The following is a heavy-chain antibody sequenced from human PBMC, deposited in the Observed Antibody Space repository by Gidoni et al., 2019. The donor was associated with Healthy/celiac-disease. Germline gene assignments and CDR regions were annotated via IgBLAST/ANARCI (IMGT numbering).Heavy chain of an antibody. CDR1: GFTFRSYG. CDR3: AKDHVLVRGPYGYFDY. CDR2: ISYDGSNN. J-gene: IGHJ4*02. V-gene: IGHV3-30*18. D-gene: IGHD3-10*01. Sequence: QVQLVESGGGVVQHGRSLSLYCADAGFTFRSYGMHWVCQAPGKGLEWLAVISYDGSNNFYADSVKGRFTISRDNSKNTLYLQMNSLRSEDTAVYYCAKDHVLVRGPYGYFDYWGQGTLATVSS.